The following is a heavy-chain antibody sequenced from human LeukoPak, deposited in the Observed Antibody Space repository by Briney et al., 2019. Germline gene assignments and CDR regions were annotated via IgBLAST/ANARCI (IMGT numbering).Heavy chain of an antibody. CDR2: MNPNSGAT. J-gene: IGHJ4*02. V-gene: IGHV1-2*06. D-gene: IGHD5-12*01. CDR3: ARDPLRRGYGLY. Sequence: ASVKVSCKASGYTFTGYYMHWVRQAPGQGLEWMARMNPNSGATNYAQKFQGRVTMTRDTSINTAYMELSSLRFDDTAVYYCARDPLRRGYGLYWGQGTLVTVSS. CDR1: GYTFTGYY.